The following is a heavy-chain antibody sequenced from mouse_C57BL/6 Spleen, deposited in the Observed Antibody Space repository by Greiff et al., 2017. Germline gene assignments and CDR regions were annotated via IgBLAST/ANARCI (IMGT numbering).Heavy chain of an antibody. CDR3: ARNSYGNYRGYFDV. Sequence: VQLKQSGPGLVQPSQSLSITCTVSGFSLTSYGVHWVRQSPGKGLEWLGVIWSGGSTDYNAAFISRLSISKDNSKSQVFFKMNSLQADDTAIYYCARNSYGNYRGYFDVWGTGTTVTVSS. V-gene: IGHV2-2*01. D-gene: IGHD2-1*01. J-gene: IGHJ1*03. CDR1: GFSLTSYG. CDR2: IWSGGST.